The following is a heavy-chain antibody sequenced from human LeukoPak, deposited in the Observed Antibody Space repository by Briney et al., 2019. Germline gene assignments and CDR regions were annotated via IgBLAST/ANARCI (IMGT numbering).Heavy chain of an antibody. CDR3: ARGYSGSSYNWFDP. V-gene: IGHV4-59*01. CDR1: GGSISSYY. Sequence: SETLSLTCTVSGGSISSYYWSWIRQPPGKGLEWIGYIYYSGSTNYNPSLKSRVTISVDTSKNQFSLKLSSVTAADTAVYYCARGYSGSSYNWFDPWGQGTLVTVSS. J-gene: IGHJ5*02. CDR2: IYYSGST. D-gene: IGHD1-26*01.